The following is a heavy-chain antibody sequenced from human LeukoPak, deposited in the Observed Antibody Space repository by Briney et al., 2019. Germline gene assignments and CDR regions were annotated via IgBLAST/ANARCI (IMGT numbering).Heavy chain of an antibody. CDR3: ARGPYDSSGYYLYWYFDL. D-gene: IGHD3-22*01. CDR2: IYYSGST. V-gene: IGHV4-59*12. CDR1: GGSISSYY. Sequence: SETLSLTCTVSGGSISSYYWSWIRQPPGKGLEWIGYIYYSGSTNYNPSLKSRVTISVDTSKNQFSLKLSSVTAADTAVYYCARGPYDSSGYYLYWYFDLWGRGTLVTVSS. J-gene: IGHJ2*01.